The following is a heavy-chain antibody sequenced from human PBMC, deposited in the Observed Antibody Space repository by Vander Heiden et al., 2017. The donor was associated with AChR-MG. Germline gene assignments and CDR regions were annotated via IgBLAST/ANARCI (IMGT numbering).Heavy chain of an antibody. V-gene: IGHV3-11*01. CDR1: EFPSSDYY. CDR3: ARDLKGAYYDSSGDDAFDI. J-gene: IGHJ3*02. Sequence: QMQLVESGGGLVKPGGSLRLSCAASEFPSSDYYMSWIRQAPGKGLEWISYISSRGDTRYYADSVKGRFTISRDNAKNSVYLQMNSLRTDDTAVYYCARDLKGAYYDSSGDDAFDIWGQGTMVTVSS. D-gene: IGHD3-22*01. CDR2: ISSRGDTR.